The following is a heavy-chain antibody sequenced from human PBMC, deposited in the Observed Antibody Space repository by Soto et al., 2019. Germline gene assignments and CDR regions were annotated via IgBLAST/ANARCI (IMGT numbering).Heavy chain of an antibody. J-gene: IGHJ4*02. V-gene: IGHV4-59*01. Sequence: QVQLQESGPGLVKPSETLSLTCTVSGGSISTYYWSWIRQPPGKGLEWIGYVYYSGSTNYNPSLKSRVTISVDTSKNQFSLMRSSVTAADTAVYYCAREPDYWGQGTLVTVSS. CDR1: GGSISTYY. CDR2: VYYSGST. CDR3: AREPDY.